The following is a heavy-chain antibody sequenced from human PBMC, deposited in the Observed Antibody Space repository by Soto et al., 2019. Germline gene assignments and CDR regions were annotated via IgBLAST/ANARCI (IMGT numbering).Heavy chain of an antibody. CDR1: GFSLTTSGVG. CDR2: IYWDDDK. Sequence: QITLNESGPTQVNPRQTLTLTCTFSGFSLTTSGVGVGWIRQSPGKAPEWLALIYWDDDKRYRPSLKSRLTITKDPSKTQVVLTMADLDPADTATYYCAHRVLRTVFGLVTTTAIYFDFWGQGTPFAVSS. CDR3: AHRVLRTVFGLVTTTAIYFDF. V-gene: IGHV2-5*02. J-gene: IGHJ4*02. D-gene: IGHD3-3*01.